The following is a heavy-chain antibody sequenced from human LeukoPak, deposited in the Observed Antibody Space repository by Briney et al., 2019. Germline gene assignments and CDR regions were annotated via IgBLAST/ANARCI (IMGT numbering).Heavy chain of an antibody. D-gene: IGHD5-18*01. CDR3: AHSRGEGYSYDYYYYMDV. V-gene: IGHV2-5*02. Sequence: SGPTLVKPTQTLTLTCTFSGFSLSTSGVGVGWIRQPPGKALEWLALIYWDDDKRYSPSLKSRLTITKDTSKNQVVLTMTNMDPVDTATYYCAHSRGEGYSYDYYYYMDVWGKGTTVTVSS. CDR2: IYWDDDK. J-gene: IGHJ6*03. CDR1: GFSLSTSGVG.